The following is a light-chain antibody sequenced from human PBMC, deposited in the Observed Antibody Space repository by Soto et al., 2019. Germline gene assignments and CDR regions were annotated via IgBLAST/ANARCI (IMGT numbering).Light chain of an antibody. CDR1: QGIGND. Sequence: AIQMTQSPSSLSASIRDRVTITCRASQGIGNDLGWYQQKTGKAPKRLIYAASSLQSGVPSRFSGSGFGTNFTLTVSSLQPEDFATYYCLQDHNYPLTFGGGTKVDI. CDR2: AAS. J-gene: IGKJ4*01. V-gene: IGKV1-6*01. CDR3: LQDHNYPLT.